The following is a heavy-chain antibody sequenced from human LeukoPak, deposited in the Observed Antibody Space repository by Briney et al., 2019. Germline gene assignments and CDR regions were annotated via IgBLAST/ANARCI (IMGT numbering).Heavy chain of an antibody. Sequence: PGGSLRLSCAASGFTVSSNYMSWVRQAPGKGLEWVGRIKSKTDGGTTDYGAPVKGRFTISRDDSTNTLYLQMNSLKTEDTAVYYCTTLMVRGVITNWGQGTLVTLSA. CDR3: TTLMVRGVITN. CDR1: GFTVSSNY. D-gene: IGHD3-10*01. J-gene: IGHJ4*02. V-gene: IGHV3-15*01. CDR2: IKSKTDGGTT.